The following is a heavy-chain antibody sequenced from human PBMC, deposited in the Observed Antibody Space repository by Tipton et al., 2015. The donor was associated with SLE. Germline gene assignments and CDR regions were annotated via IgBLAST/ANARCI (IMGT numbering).Heavy chain of an antibody. D-gene: IGHD3-3*01. J-gene: IGHJ4*02. CDR3: ARFVFWSPIGDR. Sequence: TLSLTCTVSGGSISSRNYYWGWIRQPPGKGLEWIGSAHYSGRTYYNPSLKSRVTISVDTSKNQFSLKLSSVTAADTAVYYCARFVFWSPIGDRWGQGTLVTVSS. V-gene: IGHV4-39*07. CDR1: GGSISSRNYY. CDR2: AHYSGRT.